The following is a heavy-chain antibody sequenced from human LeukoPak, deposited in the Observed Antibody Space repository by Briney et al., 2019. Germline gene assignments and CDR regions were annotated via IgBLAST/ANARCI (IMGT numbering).Heavy chain of an antibody. CDR2: INPSGDNT. CDR3: ARDLTHRRNYDSSGNQIVSAF. CDR1: GYTFTSYY. Sequence: ASVKVSCKASGYTFTSYYMYWVRQAPGQGLEWMGIINPSGDNTNYAQKFQGRVTMTTDTSTSTAYMELRSLRSDDTAVYYCARDLTHRRNYDSSGNQIVSAFWGQGTLVTVSS. V-gene: IGHV1-46*01. D-gene: IGHD3-22*01. J-gene: IGHJ4*02.